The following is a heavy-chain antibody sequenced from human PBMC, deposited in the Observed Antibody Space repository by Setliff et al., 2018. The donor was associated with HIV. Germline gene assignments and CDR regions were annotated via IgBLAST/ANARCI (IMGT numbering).Heavy chain of an antibody. CDR1: GFTFGDYA. CDR2: IGSKAYGGTT. J-gene: IGHJ6*03. CDR3: TRVPINSYYYMDV. V-gene: IGHV3-49*04. Sequence: GGSLRLSCAASGFTFGDYAMNWVRQTPGKGLEWVGFIGSKAYGGTTEYAASVKGRFTISRDDSKNIAYLQMNSLKAEDTAVYYCTRVPINSYYYMDVWGKGTTVTVSS. D-gene: IGHD2-21*01.